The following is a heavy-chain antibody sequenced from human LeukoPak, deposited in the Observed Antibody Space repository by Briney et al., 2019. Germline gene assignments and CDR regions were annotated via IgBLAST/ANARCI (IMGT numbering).Heavy chain of an antibody. V-gene: IGHV4-34*01. CDR2: INHRGSS. CDR1: GGSFSGYY. CDR3: ARDKFCSDTGSCNIGLFDF. D-gene: IGHD2-15*01. J-gene: IGHJ4*02. Sequence: SDTLSLTCGVFGGSFSGYYWTWLRQPPGKGLEWIGQINHRGSSHYNPSLRSRVTISVDTSKTQLSLKLTSVTAADTAVYYCARDKFCSDTGSCNIGLFDFWGQGALVTVSS.